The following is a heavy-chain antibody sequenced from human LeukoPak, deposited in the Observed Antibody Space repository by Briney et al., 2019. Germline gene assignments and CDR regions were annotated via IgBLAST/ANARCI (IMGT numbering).Heavy chain of an antibody. CDR1: GGSFSGYY. D-gene: IGHD3-3*01. CDR3: ARMPKYDFWSGTVFDY. CDR2: INHSGST. V-gene: IGHV4-34*01. Sequence: SETLSLTCAVYGGSFSGYYWSWIRQPPGKGLEWIGEINHSGSTNYNPSLKSRVTISVDTSKNQFSLKLSSVTAADTAVYYCARMPKYDFWSGTVFDYWGQGTLVTVSS. J-gene: IGHJ4*02.